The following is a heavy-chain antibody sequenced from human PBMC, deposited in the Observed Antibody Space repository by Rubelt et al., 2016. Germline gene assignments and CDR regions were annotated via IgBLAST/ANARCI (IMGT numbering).Heavy chain of an antibody. CDR3: ARGLARAAAAPRRLWFDP. J-gene: IGHJ5*02. CDR2: NNHRGST. CDR1: GGSFSGYY. Sequence: QVQLQQWGAGLLKPSETLSLTCAVYGGSFSGYYWSWIRQPPGKGREWIGENNHRGSTNYNPSLRRRFTLSVDPSKTQFALKLGSVTAADTAVYYCARGLARAAAAPRRLWFDPWGQGTLVTVSS. D-gene: IGHD6-13*01. V-gene: IGHV4-34*01.